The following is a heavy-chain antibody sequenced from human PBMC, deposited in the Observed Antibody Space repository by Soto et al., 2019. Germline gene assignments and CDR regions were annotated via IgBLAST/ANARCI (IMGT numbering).Heavy chain of an antibody. CDR2: IYSGGST. V-gene: IGHV3-66*01. CDR3: AGPGEQHRY. J-gene: IGHJ4*02. Sequence: EVQQVESGGGLVQPGGSLRLSCAASGFTVSSNHMSWVRQAPGKGLEWVSLIYSGGSTYYADSVKGRFTFSRDNSQNTLYLQMNSLRAEDTAVYYCAGPGEQHRYWGQGTLVTISS. CDR1: GFTVSSNH. D-gene: IGHD3-16*01.